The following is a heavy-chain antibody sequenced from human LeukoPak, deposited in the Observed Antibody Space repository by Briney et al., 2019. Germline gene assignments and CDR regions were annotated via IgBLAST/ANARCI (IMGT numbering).Heavy chain of an antibody. CDR2: ISSSSSYI. V-gene: IGHV3-21*01. J-gene: IGHJ4*02. CDR1: GFTFSSYS. Sequence: GGSLRLSCAASGFTFSSYSMNWVRQAPGKGLEWVSSISSSSSYIYYADSVKGRFTISRDNSKNTLYLQMNSLRAEDTAVYYCAKDLALIAVEDYFDYWGQGTLVTVSS. D-gene: IGHD6-19*01. CDR3: AKDLALIAVEDYFDY.